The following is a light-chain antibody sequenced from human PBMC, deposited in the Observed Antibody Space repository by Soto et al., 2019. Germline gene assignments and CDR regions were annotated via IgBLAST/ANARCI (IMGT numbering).Light chain of an antibody. CDR2: GNS. V-gene: IGLV1-40*01. CDR1: SSNIGAGYD. J-gene: IGLJ1*01. CDR3: QSYESSLSGRV. Sequence: QSVLTQPPSVSGAPGQRVTISCTGSSSNIGAGYDVHWYQQLPGTAPKLLISGNSNRPSGVPDRFSGSKSGTSASLAITGLQAEDEADYYWQSYESSLSGRVFGTGTKVTVL.